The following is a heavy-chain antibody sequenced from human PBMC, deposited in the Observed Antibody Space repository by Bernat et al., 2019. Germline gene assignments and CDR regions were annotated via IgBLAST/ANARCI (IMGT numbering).Heavy chain of an antibody. Sequence: QVQLVQSGAEVKKPGSSVKVSCKASGGTFSSYTINWVRQAPGQGLEWMGRIIPILGIANYAQKFQGRVTITADKSTSTAYMELSSLRSEDTDVYYCAREDTGYSSGWYRDYYYGMDVWGQGTTVTVSS. V-gene: IGHV1-69*08. CDR1: GGTFSSYT. D-gene: IGHD6-19*01. J-gene: IGHJ6*02. CDR2: IIPILGIA. CDR3: AREDTGYSSGWYRDYYYGMDV.